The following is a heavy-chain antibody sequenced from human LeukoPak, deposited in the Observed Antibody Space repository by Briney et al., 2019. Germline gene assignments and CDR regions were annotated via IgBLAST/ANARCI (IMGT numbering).Heavy chain of an antibody. Sequence: PGGSLRLSCAASGLTFSDAWMTWVRQAPGKGLEWVGRIKRKTDGGTTDYAARVKGRFTISRDDSKNTLYRQMNSLKTEDTAVYYCTSTLVLRGQGTLVTVSS. CDR3: TSTLVL. J-gene: IGHJ4*02. CDR2: IKRKTDGGTT. CDR1: GLTFSDAW. D-gene: IGHD5/OR15-5a*01. V-gene: IGHV3-15*01.